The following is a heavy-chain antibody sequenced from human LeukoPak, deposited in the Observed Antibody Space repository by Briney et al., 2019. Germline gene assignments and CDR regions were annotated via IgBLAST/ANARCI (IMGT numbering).Heavy chain of an antibody. J-gene: IGHJ3*02. V-gene: IGHV3-48*01. CDR3: AGDPGGTDAFDI. Sequence: PGGSLRLSCAASGFTFSSYSMNWVRQAPGKGLEWVSYISSSSTIYYADSVKGRFTISRDNAKNSLYLQMNGLRAEDTAVYYCAGDPGGTDAFDIWGQGTMVTVSS. CDR2: ISSSSTI. D-gene: IGHD3-16*01. CDR1: GFTFSSYS.